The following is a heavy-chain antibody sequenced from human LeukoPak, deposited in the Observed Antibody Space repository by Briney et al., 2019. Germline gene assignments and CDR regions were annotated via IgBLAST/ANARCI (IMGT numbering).Heavy chain of an antibody. J-gene: IGHJ4*02. CDR2: IYYSGST. D-gene: IGHD3-22*01. CDR1: GGSISPYY. V-gene: IGHV4-59*01. CDR3: GRGGYYDSSGRHYYFDY. Sequence: SETLSLTCTVSGGSISPYYWSWIRQPPGKGLEWIGYIYYSGSTNYNPSLKSRVTISVDTSKNQFSLKLSSVTAADTAVYYCGRGGYYDSSGRHYYFDYWGQGTLVTVSS.